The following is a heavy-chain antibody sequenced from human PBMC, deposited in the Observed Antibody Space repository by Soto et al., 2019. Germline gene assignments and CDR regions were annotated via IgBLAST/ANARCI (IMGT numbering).Heavy chain of an antibody. CDR3: ARSNLVVVAGSDY. V-gene: IGHV1-18*01. D-gene: IGHD2-15*01. Sequence: ASVKVSCKASGGTFSSYGISWLRQAPGQGLEWMGWISAYNGNTNYAQKLQGRVTMTTDTSTSTAYMELRSLRSDDTAVYYCARSNLVVVAGSDYWGQGTLVTVSS. J-gene: IGHJ4*02. CDR1: GGTFSSYG. CDR2: ISAYNGNT.